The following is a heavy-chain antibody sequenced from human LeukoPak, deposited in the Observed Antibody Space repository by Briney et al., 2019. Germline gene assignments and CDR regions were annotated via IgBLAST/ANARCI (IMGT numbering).Heavy chain of an antibody. Sequence: SEALSLTCTVSGGSISSGGYYWSWIRQHPGKGLEWNGYIYYSGSTYYNPSLKSRVTISVDTSKNQFSLKLSSVTAAGTAVYYCARGRDYYGSGSYYFADCGQGTLVTVSS. V-gene: IGHV4-31*03. CDR3: ARGRDYYGSGSYYFAD. J-gene: IGHJ4*01. CDR2: IYYSGST. D-gene: IGHD3-10*01. CDR1: GGSISSGGYY.